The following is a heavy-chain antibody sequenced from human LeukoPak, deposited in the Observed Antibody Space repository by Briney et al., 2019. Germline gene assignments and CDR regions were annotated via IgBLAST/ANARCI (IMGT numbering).Heavy chain of an antibody. CDR3: VTAVKRVFDF. Sequence: GSVMVSCKASGYTFNGYDINWVRQASGQGLEWMGRLNPHNGHTGYAQKFQGRLTLTRNTSMSTGYMELNNLNFEDTAVYYCVTAVKRVFDFWGQGTLVTVSS. V-gene: IGHV1-8*02. CDR1: GYTFNGYD. J-gene: IGHJ4*02. D-gene: IGHD4-17*01. CDR2: LNPHNGHT.